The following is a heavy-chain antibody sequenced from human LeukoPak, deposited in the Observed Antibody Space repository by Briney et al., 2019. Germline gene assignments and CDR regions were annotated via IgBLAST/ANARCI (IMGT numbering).Heavy chain of an antibody. CDR1: GGSISSYY. CDR3: ARGGQLAIFGY. CDR2: IYYSGST. V-gene: IGHV4-59*01. Sequence: SETVALTCTVSGGSISSYYWSWIRQPPGKGLEWIGYIYYSGSTNYNPSLKGRVTISVDTSKNQCTLKLSSVTAADTAVYYCARGGQLAIFGYWGQGTLVTVSS. D-gene: IGHD6-6*01. J-gene: IGHJ4*02.